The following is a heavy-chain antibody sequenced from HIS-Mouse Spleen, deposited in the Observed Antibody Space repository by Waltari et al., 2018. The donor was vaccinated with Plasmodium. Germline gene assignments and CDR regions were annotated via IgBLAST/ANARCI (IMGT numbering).Heavy chain of an antibody. D-gene: IGHD6-13*01. CDR1: GFTFCSYW. V-gene: IGHV3-7*01. CDR2: IKQDGSEK. J-gene: IGHJ2*01. Sequence: EVQLVESGGGLVQPGWSLRLSCAASGFTFCSYWMCWVRQAPGKGREWVANIKQDGSEKYYVDSVKGRFTISRDNAKNSLYLQMNSLRAEDTAVYYCASSWYWYFDLWGRGTLVTVSS. CDR3: ASSWYWYFDL.